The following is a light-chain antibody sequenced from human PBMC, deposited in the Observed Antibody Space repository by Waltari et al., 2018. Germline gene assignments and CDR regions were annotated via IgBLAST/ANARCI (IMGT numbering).Light chain of an antibody. CDR2: ELS. V-gene: IGLV2-14*01. CDR3: SSYTTSNTLV. J-gene: IGLJ3*02. Sequence: QSALTQPASVSGSPGQSITISCTGTSSDVGGFNYASCYHQPPGKAPNFMIYELSNRPSGVSNRFSGSKSGNTASLTISGLQAEDEADYYCSSYTTSNTLVFGGGTKLTVL. CDR1: SSDVGGFNY.